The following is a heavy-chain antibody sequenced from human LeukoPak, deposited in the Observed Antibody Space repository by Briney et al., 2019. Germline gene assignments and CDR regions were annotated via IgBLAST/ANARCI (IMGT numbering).Heavy chain of an antibody. Sequence: SETLSLTCAVSGYSISSGYYWGWIRQPPGKGLDWIASMYHSGSTYYNPSLKSRVTISVDTSKNQFSLRLSSVTAADTAVYYCAKQGPTVVTHFDTWGKGTLVTVSS. CDR1: GYSISSGYY. CDR2: MYHSGST. V-gene: IGHV4-38-2*01. J-gene: IGHJ4*02. D-gene: IGHD4-23*01. CDR3: AKQGPTVVTHFDT.